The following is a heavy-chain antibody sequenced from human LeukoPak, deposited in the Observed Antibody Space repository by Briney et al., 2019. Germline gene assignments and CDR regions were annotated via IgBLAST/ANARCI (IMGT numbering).Heavy chain of an antibody. CDR2: IWCDGSNK. Sequence: GGALRLSCAASVFTFSSYGRAWGRQAPGKGLEWVAVIWCDGSNKYYADSVKGRFNISRDNSKNTLYLQMNSLRAEDTAVYYCAREIAVAGGAFGYWGQGTLVTVSS. D-gene: IGHD6-19*01. V-gene: IGHV3-33*08. CDR1: VFTFSSYG. J-gene: IGHJ4*02. CDR3: AREIAVAGGAFGY.